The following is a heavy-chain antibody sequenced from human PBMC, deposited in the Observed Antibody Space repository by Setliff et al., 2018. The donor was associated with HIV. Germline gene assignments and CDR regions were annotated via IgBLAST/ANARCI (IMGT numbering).Heavy chain of an antibody. CDR2: ISGLGGGTI. CDR1: GFTFDSYS. CDR3: ARAGVVEGYYYYYYMDV. J-gene: IGHJ6*03. D-gene: IGHD2-15*01. V-gene: IGHV3-48*01. Sequence: GGSLRLSCATSGFTFDSYSIIWVRQAPGKGLGWVSYISGLGGGTIYYADSVRGRFTISRDDAEKSVYLQMNSLRAEDTAVYYCARAGVVEGYYYYYYMDVWGKGTTVTVSS.